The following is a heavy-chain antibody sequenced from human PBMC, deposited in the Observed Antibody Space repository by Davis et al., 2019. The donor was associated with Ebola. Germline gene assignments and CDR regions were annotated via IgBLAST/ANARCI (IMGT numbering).Heavy chain of an antibody. D-gene: IGHD3-22*01. CDR1: GFTVSSNY. V-gene: IGHV3-53*01. Sequence: GESLKISCAASGFTVSSNYMSWVRQAPGKGLEWVSVIYSGGSTYYADSVKGRFTISRDNSKNTLYLQMNSLRAEDTAVYYCARGSYYYDSSGYPPYFDYWGQGTLVTVSS. CDR2: IYSGGST. CDR3: ARGSYYYDSSGYPPYFDY. J-gene: IGHJ4*02.